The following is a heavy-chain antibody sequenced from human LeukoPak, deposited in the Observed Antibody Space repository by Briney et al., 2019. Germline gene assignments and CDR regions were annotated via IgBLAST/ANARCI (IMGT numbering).Heavy chain of an antibody. D-gene: IGHD3-22*01. CDR3: ASSEDRSGYYYYFDY. CDR1: GFSFSSCA. J-gene: IGHJ4*02. Sequence: GGSLRLSCAASGFSFSSCALHWVRQAPGKGLEWVAVISYDGSSQYYADSVKGRFTISRDNSKNTLYLQMNSLRDEDTAVYYCASSEDRSGYYYYFDYWGQGTLVTVSS. CDR2: ISYDGSSQ. V-gene: IGHV3-30-3*01.